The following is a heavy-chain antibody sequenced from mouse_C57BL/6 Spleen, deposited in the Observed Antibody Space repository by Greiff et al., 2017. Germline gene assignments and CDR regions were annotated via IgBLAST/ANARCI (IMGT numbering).Heavy chain of an antibody. V-gene: IGHV3-8*01. CDR3: ASSQAGTGWFAY. J-gene: IGHJ3*01. D-gene: IGHD4-1*01. Sequence: EVQLQQSGPGLVKPSQTLSLTCSATGYSITSDYLTWIRQFPGNKLEYMGYISYSGSTYYNPSLKSRISITRDTSKNQYYLQLNSVNTKDTATDYCASSQAGTGWFAYWGKGTLVTVSA. CDR1: GYSITSDY. CDR2: ISYSGST.